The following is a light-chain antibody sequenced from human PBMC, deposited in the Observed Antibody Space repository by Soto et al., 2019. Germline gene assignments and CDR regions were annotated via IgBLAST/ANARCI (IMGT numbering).Light chain of an antibody. CDR1: QSISNW. J-gene: IGKJ1*01. Sequence: DIQMTQSPSTLSASVGDRVTITCRASQSISNWLAWYQQKPGKAPKVLIYEASSLESGVPSRFSGSGSGTEFTHTISSLQPDDYATYYCQQYSDYSAFGQGTKVELK. CDR2: EAS. CDR3: QQYSDYSA. V-gene: IGKV1-5*03.